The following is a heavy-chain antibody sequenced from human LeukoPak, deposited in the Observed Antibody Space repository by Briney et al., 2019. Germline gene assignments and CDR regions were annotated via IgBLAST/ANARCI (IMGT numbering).Heavy chain of an antibody. CDR1: GYTFTDYY. D-gene: IGHD3-3*01. V-gene: IGHV1-2*02. CDR2: INPNSGGT. J-gene: IGHJ3*01. Sequence: ASVKVSCKASGYTFTDYYMHWIRQAPGQGLEWMGWINPNSGGTNYAQKFQGSVSMTRDTSITTAYMELSRLRFDDTAVHYCARVTLRFLGDAFDLWGQGTMVTVSS. CDR3: ARVTLRFLGDAFDL.